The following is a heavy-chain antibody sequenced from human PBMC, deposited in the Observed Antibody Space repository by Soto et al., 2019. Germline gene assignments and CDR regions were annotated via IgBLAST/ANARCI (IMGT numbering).Heavy chain of an antibody. CDR2: IIPILGIA. Sequence: ASVKVSCKASGYTFTSYGISWVRQAPGQGLEWMGRIIPILGIANYAQKFQGRVTITADKSTSTAYMGLSSLRSEDTAVYYCARGPYSSGWYHYWGQGTLVTVSS. CDR1: GYTFTSYG. J-gene: IGHJ4*02. D-gene: IGHD6-19*01. V-gene: IGHV1-69*04. CDR3: ARGPYSSGWYHY.